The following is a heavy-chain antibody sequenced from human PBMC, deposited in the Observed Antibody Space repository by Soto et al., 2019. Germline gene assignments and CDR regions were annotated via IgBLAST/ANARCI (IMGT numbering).Heavy chain of an antibody. CDR3: ATTGYSRGWYEWNYYYGMDV. D-gene: IGHD6-19*01. J-gene: IGHJ6*02. V-gene: IGHV4-30-4*01. CDR2: IYYSGST. CDR1: GGSISSGDYY. Sequence: QVQLQESGPGLVKPSQTLSLTCTVSGGSISSGDYYWSWIRQPPGKGLEWIGYIYYSGSTYYNPSLEPRVTIAVDTYKHQLSLELGSVTAADTAVYYCATTGYSRGWYEWNYYYGMDVWGQGTTVTVSS.